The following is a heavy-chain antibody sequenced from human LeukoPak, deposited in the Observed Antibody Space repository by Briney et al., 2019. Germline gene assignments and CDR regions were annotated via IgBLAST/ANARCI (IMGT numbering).Heavy chain of an antibody. J-gene: IGHJ4*02. CDR2: ISGSGDNT. D-gene: IGHD6-13*01. Sequence: PGGSLRLSCEASGFTFSSYAMSWVRQAPGKGLEWVSGISGSGDNTHYADSVKGRFTISRDSSKNTVFLQMNSLRDEDTAVYYCAKVGIGAARDYWGQGTLVTVSS. CDR3: AKVGIGAARDY. V-gene: IGHV3-23*01. CDR1: GFTFSSYA.